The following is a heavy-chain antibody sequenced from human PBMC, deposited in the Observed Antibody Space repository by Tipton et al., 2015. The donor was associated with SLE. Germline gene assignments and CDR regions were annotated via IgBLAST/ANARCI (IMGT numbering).Heavy chain of an antibody. V-gene: IGHV4-59*07. CDR3: ARGYGSGSYDYYYGMDV. CDR1: GGSVTNYY. CDR2: IYYTGTT. J-gene: IGHJ6*02. Sequence: TLSLTCTVSGGSVTNYYWSWIRQPPGKGLEWIGYIYYTGTTSYNPSLKSRLIMTVDTSKNQFSLKLTSVTAADTAVYYCARGYGSGSYDYYYGMDVWGQGTTVTVSS. D-gene: IGHD3-10*01.